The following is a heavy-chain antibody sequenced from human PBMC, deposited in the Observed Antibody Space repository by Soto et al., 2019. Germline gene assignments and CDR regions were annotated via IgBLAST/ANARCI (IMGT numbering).Heavy chain of an antibody. D-gene: IGHD2-2*01. CDR2: IIPIFGTA. J-gene: IGHJ6*02. CDR3: ARDRLPVVVPAANYYYYGMDV. Sequence: GASVKVSCKASGGTFSSYAISWVRQAPGQGLEWMGGIIPIFGTANYAQKFQGRVTITADKSTSTAYMELSSLRSEDTAVYYCARDRLPVVVPAANYYYYGMDVWGQGTTVTVSS. V-gene: IGHV1-69*06. CDR1: GGTFSSYA.